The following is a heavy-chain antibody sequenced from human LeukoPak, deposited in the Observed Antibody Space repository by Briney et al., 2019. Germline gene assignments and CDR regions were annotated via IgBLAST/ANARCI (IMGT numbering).Heavy chain of an antibody. Sequence: PGGSLRLSCAASGFTFSSYGMHWVRQAPGKGLEWVAVIWYDGSNKYYADSVKGRFTISRDNSKNTLYLQMNSLRAEDTAVYYCARVSYSSGWYYFDYRGQGTLVTVSS. CDR2: IWYDGSNK. V-gene: IGHV3-33*01. CDR1: GFTFSSYG. CDR3: ARVSYSSGWYYFDY. J-gene: IGHJ4*02. D-gene: IGHD6-19*01.